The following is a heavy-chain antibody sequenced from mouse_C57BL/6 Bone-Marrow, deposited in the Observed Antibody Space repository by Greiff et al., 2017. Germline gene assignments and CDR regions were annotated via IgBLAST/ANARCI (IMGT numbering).Heavy chain of an antibody. D-gene: IGHD4-1*01. CDR2: IWSGGST. CDR1: GFSLTSYG. CDR3: ALTGTYYFDY. V-gene: IGHV2-2*01. J-gene: IGHJ2*01. Sequence: LQESGPGLVQPSQSLSITCTVSGFSLTSYGVHWVRQSPGKGLEWLGVIWSGGSTDYNAAFISRLSISKDNSKSQVFFKMNSLQADDTAIYYCALTGTYYFDYWGQGTTLTVSS.